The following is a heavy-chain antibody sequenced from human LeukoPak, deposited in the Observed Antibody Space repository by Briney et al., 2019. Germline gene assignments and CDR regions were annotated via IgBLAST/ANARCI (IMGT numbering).Heavy chain of an antibody. CDR1: GFTFSSYW. Sequence: GGSLRLSCAASGFTFSSYWMSWVRQAPGKGLEWVANIKQDGSEKYYVDSVKGRFTISRDNAKNSLYLQMNSLRAEDTAVYYRARLPPLTGYYNGPYYFDYWGQGTPVTVSS. J-gene: IGHJ4*02. V-gene: IGHV3-7*01. CDR2: IKQDGSEK. D-gene: IGHD3-9*01. CDR3: ARLPPLTGYYNGPYYFDY.